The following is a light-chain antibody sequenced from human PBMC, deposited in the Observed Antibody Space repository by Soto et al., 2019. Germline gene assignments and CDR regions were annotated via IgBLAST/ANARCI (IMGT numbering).Light chain of an antibody. CDR1: QSISSY. V-gene: IGKV1-39*01. CDR2: AAS. Sequence: DIQMTQSPSSLSASVGDRVTITCRTSQSISSYLNWYQQKPGKAPKLLIYAASSLQSGVPARFSGSGSGTDFTLTISSLQPEDFATYYCQQSYSTPSTFGPVTKVDIK. J-gene: IGKJ3*01. CDR3: QQSYSTPST.